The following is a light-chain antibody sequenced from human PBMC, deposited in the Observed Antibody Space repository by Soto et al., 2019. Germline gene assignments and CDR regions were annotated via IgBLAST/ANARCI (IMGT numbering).Light chain of an antibody. V-gene: IGKV1-5*01. J-gene: IGKJ2*03. CDR2: SSS. CDR1: QSIGKA. Sequence: IQMSQSPSTLSASLGETVTISCRASQSIGKALAWHQQKPGQAPDLLIHSSSTLQSGVPSRFSGSGSGTEFTLTITNVQPDDSATYYCQQYNTVSSFGQGTRLE. CDR3: QQYNTVSS.